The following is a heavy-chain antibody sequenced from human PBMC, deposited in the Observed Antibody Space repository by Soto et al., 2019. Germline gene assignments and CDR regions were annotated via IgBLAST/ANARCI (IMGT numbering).Heavy chain of an antibody. CDR2: MNANSGNT. CDR3: ARGGAYYYDSSGYYYGPYFDY. CDR1: GYPFTSYG. D-gene: IGHD3-22*01. J-gene: IGHJ4*02. V-gene: IGHV1-8*01. Sequence: ASVKVSCKTSGYPFTSYGINWVRHAPGQGLEWMGWMNANSGNTGYAQKFQGRVTMTRNTSITTAYMELTSLKSEDTAVYYCARGGAYYYDSSGYYYGPYFDYWGRGTLVTVSS.